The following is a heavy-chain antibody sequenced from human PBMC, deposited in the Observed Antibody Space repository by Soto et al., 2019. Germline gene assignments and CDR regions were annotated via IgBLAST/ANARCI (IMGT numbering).Heavy chain of an antibody. V-gene: IGHV4-39*01. CDR1: GGSISSSSYY. CDR3: ARLIYGDAPAYGMDV. J-gene: IGHJ6*02. Sequence: SETLSLTCTVSGGSISSSSYYWGWIRQPPGKGLEWIGSIYYSGSTYYNPSLKSRVTISVDTSKNQFSLKLSSVTAADTAVYYCARLIYGDAPAYGMDVWGQGTTVTVSS. CDR2: IYYSGST. D-gene: IGHD4-17*01.